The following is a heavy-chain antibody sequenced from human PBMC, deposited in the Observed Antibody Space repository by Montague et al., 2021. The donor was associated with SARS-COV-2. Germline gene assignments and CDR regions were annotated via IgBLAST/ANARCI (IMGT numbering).Heavy chain of an antibody. CDR3: ARILVAAAGSPFDP. D-gene: IGHD6-13*01. CDR2: IDWDDDK. Sequence: VKPTQTLTLTCTFSGFSLSTCGMCVSWIRQPPGKALEWLARIDWDDDKYYSTSLKTRLTISKDTSKNQVVLTMTNMDPVDTATYYCARILVAAAGSPFDPWGQGTLVTVSS. V-gene: IGHV2-70*11. J-gene: IGHJ5*02. CDR1: GFSLSTCGMC.